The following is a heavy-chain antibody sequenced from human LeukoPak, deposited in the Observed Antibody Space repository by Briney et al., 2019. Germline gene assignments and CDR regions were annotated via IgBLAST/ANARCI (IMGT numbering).Heavy chain of an antibody. J-gene: IGHJ4*02. Sequence: SETLSLPCTVSGGSISSCYWSWIPQPPGEGREWLGYIYYSGSTNYNPSLKSRVTISVDTSKNQFSLKLSSVPAADTAVYYCASAYYYDSTRIDYWGQGTLVTVSS. CDR2: IYYSGST. CDR1: GGSISSCY. CDR3: ASAYYYDSTRIDY. D-gene: IGHD3-22*01. V-gene: IGHV4-59*01.